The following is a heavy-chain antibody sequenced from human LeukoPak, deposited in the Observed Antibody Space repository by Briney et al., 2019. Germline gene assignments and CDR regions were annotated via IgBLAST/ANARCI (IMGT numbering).Heavy chain of an antibody. Sequence: ASVTVSFTASGYTFTINYMHWVRQPQAQGLEWEGIINTSGGSTSYAQKFQGRVTMTRNTSTSTVYMELSSLRSEDTAVYYCARAIPVDEITMVRGVIRAHYGMDVWGQGTTVTVSS. CDR3: ARAIPVDEITMVRGVIRAHYGMDV. CDR2: INTSGGST. D-gene: IGHD3-10*01. J-gene: IGHJ6*02. CDR1: GYTFTINY. V-gene: IGHV1-46*01.